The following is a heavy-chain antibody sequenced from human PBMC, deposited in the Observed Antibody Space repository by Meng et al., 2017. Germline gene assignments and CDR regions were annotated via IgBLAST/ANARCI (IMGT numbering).Heavy chain of an antibody. CDR2: IYYSGST. D-gene: IGHD3-22*01. Sequence: LRLSCTVSGGSISSYYWSWIRQPPGKGLEWIGYIYYSGSTNYNPSLKSRVTISVDTSKNQFSLKLSSVTAADTAVYYCAREVDDSSGYYFDYWGQGTLVTVSS. CDR1: GGSISSYY. CDR3: AREVDDSSGYYFDY. V-gene: IGHV4-59*01. J-gene: IGHJ4*02.